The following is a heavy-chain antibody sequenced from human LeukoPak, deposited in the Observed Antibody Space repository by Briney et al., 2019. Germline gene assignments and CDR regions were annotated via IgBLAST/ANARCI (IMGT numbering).Heavy chain of an antibody. J-gene: IGHJ5*02. Sequence: GGSLRLSCAASGFTFSSYAMSWVRQAPGKGLEWVSVISGSGGSTYYADSVKGRFTISRDNSKNTLYLQMYSLRADDTAVYYCAKDRGIVVSDSDWFDPWGQGTLVTVSS. CDR1: GFTFSSYA. V-gene: IGHV3-23*01. D-gene: IGHD6-19*01. CDR3: AKDRGIVVSDSDWFDP. CDR2: ISGSGGST.